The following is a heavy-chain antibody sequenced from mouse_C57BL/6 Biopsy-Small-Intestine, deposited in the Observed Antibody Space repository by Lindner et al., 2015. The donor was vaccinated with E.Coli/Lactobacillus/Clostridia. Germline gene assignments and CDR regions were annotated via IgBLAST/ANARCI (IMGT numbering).Heavy chain of an antibody. CDR2: INPTVGGT. V-gene: IGHV1-64*01. D-gene: IGHD1-1*01. CDR1: GYILTTNY. CDR3: ARSHTPSETTEGRPFDY. Sequence: SVKVSCKASGYILTTNYLHWVRQAPGQGLEWMGMINPTVGGTTYAQKFQGRVTITADGSTTTVYMELSNLRSEDTAVYYCARSHTPSETTEGRPFDYWGQGTLVSVSS. J-gene: IGHJ4*01.